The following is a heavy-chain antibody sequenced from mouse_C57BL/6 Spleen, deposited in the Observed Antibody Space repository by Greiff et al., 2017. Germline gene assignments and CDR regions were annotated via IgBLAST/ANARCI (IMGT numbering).Heavy chain of an antibody. CDR3: ARYDYDAGDWYFDV. Sequence: QVQLQQPGAELVKPGASVKLSCKASGYTFTSYWMHWVKQRPGQGLEWIGMIHPNSGSTNYNEKFKSKATLTVDKSSSTAYMQLSSLTSEDSAVYYCARYDYDAGDWYFDVWGTGTTVTVSS. V-gene: IGHV1-64*01. CDR1: GYTFTSYW. CDR2: IHPNSGST. J-gene: IGHJ1*03. D-gene: IGHD2-4*01.